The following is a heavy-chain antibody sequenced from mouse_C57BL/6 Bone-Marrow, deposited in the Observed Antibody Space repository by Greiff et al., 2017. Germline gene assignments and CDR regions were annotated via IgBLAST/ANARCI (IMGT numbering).Heavy chain of an antibody. D-gene: IGHD1-1*01. Sequence: QVTLKESGPGILQSSQTLSLTCSFSGFSLSTSGMGVSWIRQPSGKGLEWLAHIYWDDDKRYNPSLKSRLTISKDTSRNQVFLKITSVDTADTATYYCARRRGTTVVFDYWGQGTTLTVSS. J-gene: IGHJ2*01. V-gene: IGHV8-12*01. CDR2: IYWDDDK. CDR1: GFSLSTSGMG. CDR3: ARRRGTTVVFDY.